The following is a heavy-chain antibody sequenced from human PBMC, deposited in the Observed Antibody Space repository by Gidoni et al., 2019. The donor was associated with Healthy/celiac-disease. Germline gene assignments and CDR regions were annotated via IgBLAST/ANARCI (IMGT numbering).Heavy chain of an antibody. CDR1: GGSISSYY. Sequence: QVQLQESGPGLVKPSETLSLTCTVSGGSISSYYWSWIRQPPGKGLEWIGYIYYSGSTNYNPSLKSRVTISVDTSKNQFSLKLSSVTAADTAVYYCARVGGPGAASWSLRYFDLWGRGTLVTVSS. J-gene: IGHJ2*01. CDR3: ARVGGPGAASWSLRYFDL. D-gene: IGHD6-13*01. CDR2: IYYSGST. V-gene: IGHV4-59*01.